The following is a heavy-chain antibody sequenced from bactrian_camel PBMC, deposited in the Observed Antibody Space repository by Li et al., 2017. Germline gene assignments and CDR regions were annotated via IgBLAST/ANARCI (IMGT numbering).Heavy chain of an antibody. CDR1: GFRFNEYD. Sequence: DVQLVESGGDLVQPGGSLRLSCAASGFRFNEYDMNWFRQSPGKEREGVAGISSTGRTLYAAFAEGRFALSQDKAKNTVYLQMNLLKPEDTAMYYCAADPDDCYSGSWPYEGFGVWGQGTQVTVS. V-gene: IGHV3S10*01. D-gene: IGHD3*01. CDR3: AADPDDCYSGSWPYEGFGV. J-gene: IGHJ6*01. CDR2: ISSTGRT.